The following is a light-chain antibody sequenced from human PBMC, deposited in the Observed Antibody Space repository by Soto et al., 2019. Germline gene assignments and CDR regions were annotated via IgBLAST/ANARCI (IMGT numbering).Light chain of an antibody. CDR3: QQVTTLPRT. CDR1: QGISTW. J-gene: IGKJ1*01. CDR2: GAF. V-gene: IGKV1-12*01. Sequence: DIQMTQYPSSVAAAVGDRVTITCRASQGISTWLAWYQHKPGTAPKLLIFGAFSLQRGVPSRFAGSGSGTDFTLTIKSLQPEDVATYYCQQVTTLPRTFGQGTKVEIK.